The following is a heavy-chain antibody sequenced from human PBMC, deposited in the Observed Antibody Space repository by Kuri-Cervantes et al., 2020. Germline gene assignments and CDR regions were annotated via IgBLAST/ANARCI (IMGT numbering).Heavy chain of an antibody. Sequence: SETLSLTCTVSGGSIGSYYWSWIRQPPGKGLEWIGYIYYSGSTNYNPSLKSRVTISVDTSKNQFSLKLSSVTAADTAVYYCARVEPIFCSSTSCYVRDWGQGTLVTVSS. D-gene: IGHD2-2*01. CDR1: GGSIGSYY. J-gene: IGHJ4*02. V-gene: IGHV4-59*01. CDR2: IYYSGST. CDR3: ARVEPIFCSSTSCYVRD.